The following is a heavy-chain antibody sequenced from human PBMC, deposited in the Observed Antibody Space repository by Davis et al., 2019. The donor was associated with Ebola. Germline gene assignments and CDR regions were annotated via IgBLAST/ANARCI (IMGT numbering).Heavy chain of an antibody. D-gene: IGHD5-12*01. Sequence: AASVKVSCKASGYTFTNYYMHWVRHAPGQGLEWMGMINPNDGRTIYAQKFQGRVTVTRATSTTTVYMDLSSLRSEDTALYYCTTPGGQDSGYDVFDIWGQGTMVTVSS. V-gene: IGHV1-46*03. CDR1: GYTFTNYY. J-gene: IGHJ3*02. CDR3: TTPGGQDSGYDVFDI. CDR2: INPNDGRT.